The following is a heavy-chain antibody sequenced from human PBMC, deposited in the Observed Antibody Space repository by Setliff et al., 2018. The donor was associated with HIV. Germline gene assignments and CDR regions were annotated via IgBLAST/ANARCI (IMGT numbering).Heavy chain of an antibody. D-gene: IGHD4-17*01. CDR3: ARHYGGNLDAFDI. CDR1: GASISSTSYY. J-gene: IGHJ3*02. Sequence: ASETLSLTCTVSGASISSTSYYWGWIRQPPGKGLEWIGSIYYSGSTYYNPSLKSRVTISVDTSKNQFSLKLSSVTAADTAVFYCARHYGGNLDAFDIWGLGTMVTVS. CDR2: IYYSGST. V-gene: IGHV4-39*01.